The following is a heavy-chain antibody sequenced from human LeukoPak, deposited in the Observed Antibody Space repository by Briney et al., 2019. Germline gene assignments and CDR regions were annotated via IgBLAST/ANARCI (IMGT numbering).Heavy chain of an antibody. CDR2: ITRTSIYI. Sequence: GGSLRLSCAASGFTVSSYTMTWVRQAPGKGLEWVSSITRTSIYIYYADSVKGRFTISRDNAKNSLYLQMNSLRAEDTAVYYCARLRYDSSGYYSIFDYWGQGTLVTVSS. J-gene: IGHJ4*02. V-gene: IGHV3-21*01. D-gene: IGHD3-22*01. CDR3: ARLRYDSSGYYSIFDY. CDR1: GFTVSSYT.